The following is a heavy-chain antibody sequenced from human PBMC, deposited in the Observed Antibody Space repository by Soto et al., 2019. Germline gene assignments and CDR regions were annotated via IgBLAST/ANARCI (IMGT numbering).Heavy chain of an antibody. J-gene: IGHJ4*02. CDR2: IHPSGGGS. CDR1: GYTLNTYY. D-gene: IGHD2-21*02. V-gene: IGHV1-46*02. Sequence: ASVKVSCKPSGYTLNTYYLHWVRQPPGQGLKWMGIIHPSGGGSTYAQKFLGRVTMTRDTSTSTVFMELSSLRSADTALYYCARGGHIAVVTASFDYWGQGTLVTVSS. CDR3: ARGGHIAVVTASFDY.